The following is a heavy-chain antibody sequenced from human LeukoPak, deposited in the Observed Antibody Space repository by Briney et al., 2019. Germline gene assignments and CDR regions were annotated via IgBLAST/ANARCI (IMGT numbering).Heavy chain of an antibody. Sequence: PSETLSLTCTASGYSISSGYYWGWIRQPPGKGLEWIGSIYHSGSTYYNPSLKSRVTISVDTSKNQFSLKLSSVTAADTAVYYCARGKNILYLGAKRNWFDPWGQGTLVTVSS. CDR2: IYHSGST. CDR1: GYSISSGYY. D-gene: IGHD2/OR15-2a*01. CDR3: ARGKNILYLGAKRNWFDP. V-gene: IGHV4-38-2*02. J-gene: IGHJ5*02.